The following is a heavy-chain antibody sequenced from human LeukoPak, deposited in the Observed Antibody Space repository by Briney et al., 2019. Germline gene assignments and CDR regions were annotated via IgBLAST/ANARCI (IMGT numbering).Heavy chain of an antibody. CDR2: VDPEDGET. D-gene: IGHD5-18*01. CDR1: GYTFTDYY. CDR3: AKDPYSYGSYFDS. J-gene: IGHJ4*02. Sequence: ASVKVSCKVSGYTFTDYYMHWVQQAPGKGLEWMGLVDPEDGETIYAEKFQGRVTMTRDTSTSTVYMELSSLRSEDTAVYYCAKDPYSYGSYFDSWGQGTLVTVSS. V-gene: IGHV1-69-2*01.